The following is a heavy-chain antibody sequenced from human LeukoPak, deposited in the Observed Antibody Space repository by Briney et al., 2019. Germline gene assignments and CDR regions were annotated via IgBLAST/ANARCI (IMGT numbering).Heavy chain of an antibody. CDR2: INTSGSTI. CDR1: RFTVSDYY. D-gene: IGHD4-17*01. J-gene: IGHJ4*02. CDR3: ARGNDYGDYVPLYYFDY. Sequence: GGSLRLSCAASRFTVSDYYMSWMRQAPGKGLEWVSYINTSGSTIYYADSVKGRFTISRDNARNSLYLQMNSLRAEDTAVYYCARGNDYGDYVPLYYFDYWGQGTLVTVSS. V-gene: IGHV3-11*01.